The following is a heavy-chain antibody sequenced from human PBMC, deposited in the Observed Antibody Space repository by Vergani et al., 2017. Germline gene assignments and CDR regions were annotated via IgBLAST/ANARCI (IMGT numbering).Heavy chain of an antibody. Sequence: VQLLESGGGLVQPGGSLRLSCAASGFTFSSYAMHWVRQAPGKGLEWVAVISYDGSNKYYADSVKGRFTISRDNSKNTLYLQMNSLRAEDTAVYYCARDRWDYDSSGYHYYFDYWGQGTLVTVSS. CDR3: ARDRWDYDSSGYHYYFDY. J-gene: IGHJ4*02. CDR2: ISYDGSNK. V-gene: IGHV3-30*04. D-gene: IGHD3-22*01. CDR1: GFTFSSYA.